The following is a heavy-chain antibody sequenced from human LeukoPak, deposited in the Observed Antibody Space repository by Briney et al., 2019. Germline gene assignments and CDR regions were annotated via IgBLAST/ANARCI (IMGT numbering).Heavy chain of an antibody. V-gene: IGHV4-31*03. J-gene: IGHJ4*02. Sequence: SETLSLTCTVSGGSISSGGYYWSWIRQHPGKGLEWIGYIYYSGSTYYNPSLKSRVTISVDTSKNQFSLKLSSVTAADTAVYYCARASPSSSSPFDCWGQGTLVTVSS. CDR2: IYYSGST. CDR1: GGSISSGGYY. D-gene: IGHD6-6*01. CDR3: ARASPSSSSPFDC.